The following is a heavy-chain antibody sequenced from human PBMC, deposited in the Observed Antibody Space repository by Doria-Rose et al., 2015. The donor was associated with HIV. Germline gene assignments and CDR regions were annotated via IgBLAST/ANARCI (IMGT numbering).Heavy chain of an antibody. J-gene: IGHJ4*02. V-gene: IGHV3-21*01. Sequence: VQLVQSGGGLVRPGGSLRLSCATSGFTFSSHRIHWVRQAPWKELEWVSSISSTSAYINYADSVRGRFTISRDNARNSLYLQMDSLRAEDTAIYYCATGVTLDYWGQGTLVTVSS. CDR2: ISSTSAYI. CDR3: ATGVTLDY. CDR1: GFTFSSHR. D-gene: IGHD3-10*01.